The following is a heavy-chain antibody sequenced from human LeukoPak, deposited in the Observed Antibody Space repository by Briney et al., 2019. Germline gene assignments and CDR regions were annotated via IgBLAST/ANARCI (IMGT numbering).Heavy chain of an antibody. Sequence: ASVKVSCKASGYTFTSYAMHWVRQAPGQRLEWMGWINAGNGNTKYSQKFQGRVTITRDTSASTAYMELSSLRSEDTAVYYCARAFVERFLEWFYWFDPWGQGTLVTVSS. J-gene: IGHJ5*02. CDR1: GYTFTSYA. V-gene: IGHV1-3*01. D-gene: IGHD3-3*01. CDR2: INAGNGNT. CDR3: ARAFVERFLEWFYWFDP.